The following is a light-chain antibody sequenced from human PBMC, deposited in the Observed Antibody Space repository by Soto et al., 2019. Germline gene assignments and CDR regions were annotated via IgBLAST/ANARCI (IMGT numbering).Light chain of an antibody. V-gene: IGLV2-14*01. CDR3: SSFTSSITYV. J-gene: IGLJ1*01. CDR2: DVT. Sequence: QSALTQPASVSGSPGQSITISCTGPSRDVGGYNSVSWYRQDPGKAPKLMIYDVTNRPSGVSNRFSGSKSGNTASLTISGLQAEDEADYYCSSFTSSITYVFGTGTQLTVL. CDR1: SRDVGGYNS.